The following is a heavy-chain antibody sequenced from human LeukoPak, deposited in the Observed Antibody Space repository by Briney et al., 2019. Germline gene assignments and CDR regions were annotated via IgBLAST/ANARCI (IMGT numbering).Heavy chain of an antibody. CDR3: ARGSYGDYVDYYYYYMDV. CDR2: IYTSGST. V-gene: IGHV4-4*07. CDR1: GGSISSYY. Sequence: SETLSLTCTVSGGSISSYYWSWIRQPAGKGLEWIGRIYTSGSTNYNPSLKSRVTMSVDTSKNQFSLKLSSVTAADTAVYYCARGSYGDYVDYYYYYMDVWGKGTTVTISS. J-gene: IGHJ6*03. D-gene: IGHD4-17*01.